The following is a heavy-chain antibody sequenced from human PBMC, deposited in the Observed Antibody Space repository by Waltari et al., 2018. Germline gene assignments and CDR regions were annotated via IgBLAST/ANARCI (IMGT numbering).Heavy chain of an antibody. Sequence: EVQLVESGGGLVKPGGFLRLSCTASGFTFSTYTMNWVRQAPGKGLEWVSSISSSSYTYYLDSVKGRFTVSRDNAKNTLYLLMNSLRAEDMAVYYCARDLFGYYDMDVWGQGTTVTVSS. V-gene: IGHV3-21*06. CDR2: ISSSSYT. CDR1: GFTFSTYT. CDR3: ARDLFGYYDMDV. J-gene: IGHJ6*02. D-gene: IGHD3-10*01.